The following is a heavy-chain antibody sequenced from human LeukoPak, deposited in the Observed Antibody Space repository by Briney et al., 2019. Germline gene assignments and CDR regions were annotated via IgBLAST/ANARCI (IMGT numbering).Heavy chain of an antibody. J-gene: IGHJ6*02. V-gene: IGHV3-30-3*01. CDR2: ISYDGSNK. CDR1: GFTLSSYA. Sequence: GGSLRLSCAASGFTLSSYAMHWVRQAHGMGLVRVAVISYDGSNKYYADSVKGRFTISRDNSKNTLYLQMNSLRAEDTAVYYCARGHYGDYSGMDVWGQGTTVTVSS. D-gene: IGHD4-17*01. CDR3: ARGHYGDYSGMDV.